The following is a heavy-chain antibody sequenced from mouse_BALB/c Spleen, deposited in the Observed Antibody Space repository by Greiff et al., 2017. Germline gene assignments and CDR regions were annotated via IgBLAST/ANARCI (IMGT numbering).Heavy chain of an antibody. CDR1: GFTFSSFG. Sequence: EVMLVESGGGLVQPGGSRKLSCAASGFTFSSFGMHWVRQAPEKGLEWVAYISSGSSTIYYADTVKGRFTISRDNPKNTLFLQMTSLRSEDTAMYYCARRLLPAMDYWGQGTSVTVSS. V-gene: IGHV5-17*02. J-gene: IGHJ4*01. CDR3: ARRLLPAMDY. CDR2: ISSGSSTI. D-gene: IGHD2-3*01.